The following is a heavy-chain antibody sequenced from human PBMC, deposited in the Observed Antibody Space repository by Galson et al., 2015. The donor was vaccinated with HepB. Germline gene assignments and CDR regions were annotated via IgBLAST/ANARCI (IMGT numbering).Heavy chain of an antibody. CDR2: INYSGST. CDR3: ARAAYCSRTSCLFDP. V-gene: IGHV4-31*03. Sequence: LSLTCTVSDASISTADYYWSWIRQHPGKGLEWIGHINYSGSTYFNPSLKSRVSMSIDTSENQFSMKLISVAAADTAIYYCARAAYCSRTSCLFDPWGQGTLVTVSS. CDR1: DASISTADYY. D-gene: IGHD2-2*01. J-gene: IGHJ5*02.